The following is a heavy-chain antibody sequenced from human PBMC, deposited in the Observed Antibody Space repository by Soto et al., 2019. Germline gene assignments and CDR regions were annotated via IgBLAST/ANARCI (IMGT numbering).Heavy chain of an antibody. CDR1: GYTFTSYG. V-gene: IGHV1-18*01. J-gene: IGHJ6*04. CDR2: ISAYNGNT. D-gene: IGHD2-8*01. CDR3: ASEGILYNPSLRQDV. Sequence: ASVKVSCKASGYTFTSYGISWVRQAPGQGLEWMGWISAYNGNTNYAQKLQGRVTMTTDTSTSTAYMELRSLRSDDTAVYYCASEGILYNPSLRQDVWGKGTTVTVSS.